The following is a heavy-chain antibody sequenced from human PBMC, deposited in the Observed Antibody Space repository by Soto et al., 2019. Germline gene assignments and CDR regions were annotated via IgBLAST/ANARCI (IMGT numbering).Heavy chain of an antibody. Sequence: QLQLQESGPGLVKPSETLSLTCTVSGGSISSRGYYWGWIRQPPGKGLEWIGTIYYSGSTYYNPSLKRRVTISVDTSKNQFSLKLISVTAADTAVYYCATSNWFDPWGQGTLVTVSS. CDR1: GGSISSRGYY. V-gene: IGHV4-39*01. CDR3: ATSNWFDP. J-gene: IGHJ5*02. CDR2: IYYSGST.